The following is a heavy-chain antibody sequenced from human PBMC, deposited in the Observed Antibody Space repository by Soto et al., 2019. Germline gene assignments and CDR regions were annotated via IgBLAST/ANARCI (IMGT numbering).Heavy chain of an antibody. Sequence: SETLSLTCSVAGASVRSSRFYWGWIRQTPGKGLEWIGSIVSSGAMHPNPSLRSRIDISLDSSQNKLSLDLFSVTAADTSVYYCARQEPASGSHYLSPCGHWGQGNQGTVAS. D-gene: IGHD2-21*01. CDR3: ARQEPASGSHYLSPCGH. J-gene: IGHJ4*02. V-gene: IGHV4-39*01. CDR1: GASVRSSRFY. CDR2: IVSSGAM.